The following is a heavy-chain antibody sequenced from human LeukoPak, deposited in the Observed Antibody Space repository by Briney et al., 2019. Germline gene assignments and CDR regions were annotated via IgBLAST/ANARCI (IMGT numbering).Heavy chain of an antibody. V-gene: IGHV1-2*06. D-gene: IGHD1-26*01. J-gene: IGHJ4*02. CDR3: ARENSGYFDY. Sequence: GASVKVSCKASGDTFTGYYMHWVGQAPGQGREWMGRINPNSGGTNYAQKSQGRVTMTRDTSISTAYMELSRLRSDDTAVYYCARENSGYFDYWGQGTLVTVSS. CDR1: GDTFTGYY. CDR2: INPNSGGT.